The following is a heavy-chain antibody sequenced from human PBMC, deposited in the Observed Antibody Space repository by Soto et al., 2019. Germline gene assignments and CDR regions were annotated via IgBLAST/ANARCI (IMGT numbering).Heavy chain of an antibody. CDR3: AREGASMVRGVIGWFDP. Sequence: PGGSLRLSCAASGFTFSSYAMSRVRQAPGKGLEWVSAISGSGGSTYYADSVKGRFTISRDNSKNTLYLQMNSLRAEDTAVYYCAREGASMVRGVIGWFDPWGQGTLVTVSS. V-gene: IGHV3-23*01. D-gene: IGHD3-10*01. CDR2: ISGSGGST. CDR1: GFTFSSYA. J-gene: IGHJ5*02.